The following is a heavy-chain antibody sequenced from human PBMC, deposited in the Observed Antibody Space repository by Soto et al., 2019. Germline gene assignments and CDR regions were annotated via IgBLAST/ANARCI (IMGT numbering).Heavy chain of an antibody. Sequence: GGSLRLSCAASGFTFSSYAMTWVRQAPGKGLEWVSGISGSGDSTYYADSVKGRFTISRDNSKNTLYLQMNSLRAEDTAVYYCAKGVPGIAVAGTGYFQHWGQGT. CDR1: GFTFSSYA. J-gene: IGHJ1*01. CDR2: ISGSGDST. D-gene: IGHD6-19*01. CDR3: AKGVPGIAVAGTGYFQH. V-gene: IGHV3-23*01.